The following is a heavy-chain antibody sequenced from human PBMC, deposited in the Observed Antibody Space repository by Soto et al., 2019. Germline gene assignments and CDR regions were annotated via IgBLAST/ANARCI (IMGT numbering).Heavy chain of an antibody. V-gene: IGHV1-18*01. J-gene: IGHJ4*02. Sequence: ASVKVSCKASGYSFASYGINWVRQVPGQGLEWMGWISSYDGTTKYAQKVQGRVTMTTDESTSTDYMELRSLRSDDTAVYYCARDQVFEDSRGNLAGYWGQGTLVTVSS. CDR3: ARDQVFEDSRGNLAGY. D-gene: IGHD3-22*01. CDR1: GYSFASYG. CDR2: ISSYDGTT.